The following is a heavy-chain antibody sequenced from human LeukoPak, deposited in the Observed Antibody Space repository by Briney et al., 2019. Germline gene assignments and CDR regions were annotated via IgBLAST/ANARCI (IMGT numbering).Heavy chain of an antibody. J-gene: IGHJ6*02. CDR2: INPNSGGT. D-gene: IGHD6-13*01. V-gene: IGHV1-2*02. CDR1: GYTFTGYY. Sequence: ASVKVSCKASGYTFTGYYMHWVRQAPGQGLEWMGWINPNSGGTNYAQKFQGRVTMTRDTFISTAYMELSRLRSDDTAVYYCATYSSSWYSPYYYYYGMDVWGQGTTVTVSS. CDR3: ATYSSSWYSPYYYYYGMDV.